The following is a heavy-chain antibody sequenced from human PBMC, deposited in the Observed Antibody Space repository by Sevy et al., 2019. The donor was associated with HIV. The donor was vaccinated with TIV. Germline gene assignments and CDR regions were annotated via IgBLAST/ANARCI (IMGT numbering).Heavy chain of an antibody. CDR3: AKDLAYESSGYHDY. D-gene: IGHD3-22*01. Sequence: GGSLRLSCAASGFTFSSYGMHWVRQAPGKGLEWVSAITGNGGSTYYADSVKGRFTISRDNSKSTLYLQMNSLRAEDTALYYCAKDLAYESSGYHDYWGQGTLVTVSS. J-gene: IGHJ4*02. CDR2: ITGNGGST. CDR1: GFTFSSYG. V-gene: IGHV3-23*01.